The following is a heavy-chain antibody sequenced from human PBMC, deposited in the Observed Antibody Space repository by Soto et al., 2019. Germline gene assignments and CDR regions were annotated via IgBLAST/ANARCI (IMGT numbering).Heavy chain of an antibody. J-gene: IGHJ4*02. Sequence: PGGSLRLSCTASGFIFGDYHLSWFRQAPGKGLEWVGFIRSKAYGGTTEYAASVKGRFTISGDDSKSIAYLQMNSLKTEDTAVYYCTRQVIYGGPTVFDYWGQGTLVTVSS. CDR3: TRQVIYGGPTVFDY. CDR1: GFIFGDYH. CDR2: IRSKAYGGTT. V-gene: IGHV3-49*03. D-gene: IGHD4-17*01.